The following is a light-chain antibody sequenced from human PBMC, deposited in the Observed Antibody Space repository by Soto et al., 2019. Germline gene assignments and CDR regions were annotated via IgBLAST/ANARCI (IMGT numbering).Light chain of an antibody. J-gene: IGLJ1*01. CDR2: DVS. Sequence: QSALTQPRSVSGSPGQSVTISCTGTSSDVGGYNYVSWYQQHPGKAPKVMIYDVSERPSGVPDRFSGSKSGNTASLTISGLHAADEADYYCCSYAGSPPYVFGTGTKLTVL. CDR1: SSDVGGYNY. V-gene: IGLV2-11*01. CDR3: CSYAGSPPYV.